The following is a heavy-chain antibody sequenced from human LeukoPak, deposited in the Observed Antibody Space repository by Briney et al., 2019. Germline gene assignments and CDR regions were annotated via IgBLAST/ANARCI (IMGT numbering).Heavy chain of an antibody. CDR1: GFTFSSYG. J-gene: IGHJ4*02. D-gene: IGHD6-13*01. CDR2: ISSSSSTI. V-gene: IGHV3-48*02. Sequence: GGSLRLSCAASGFTFSSYGMHWVRQAPGKGLEWVSYISSSSSTIYYADSVKGRFTISRDNAKNSLYLQMNSLRDEDTAVYYCARDRSSSWYFALDYWGQGTLVTVSS. CDR3: ARDRSSSWYFALDY.